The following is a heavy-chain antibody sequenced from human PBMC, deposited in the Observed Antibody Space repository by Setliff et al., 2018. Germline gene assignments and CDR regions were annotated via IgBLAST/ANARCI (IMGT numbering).Heavy chain of an antibody. Sequence: GGSLRLSCAASGFSFSSYAMSWVRQAPGKGLEWVSKIFGSGDNTYYADSVKGRFTISRDNSKNTLYLQMNSLRAEDTAVYYCAKNGFGVVALGVNNWFDPWGQGTLVTVSS. D-gene: IGHD3-10*01. J-gene: IGHJ5*02. CDR2: IFGSGDNT. CDR3: AKNGFGVVALGVNNWFDP. V-gene: IGHV3-23*01. CDR1: GFSFSSYA.